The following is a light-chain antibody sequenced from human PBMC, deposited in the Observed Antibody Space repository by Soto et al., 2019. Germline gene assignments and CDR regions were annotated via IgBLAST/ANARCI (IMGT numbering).Light chain of an antibody. V-gene: IGKV3-11*01. CDR3: QQRSNWPIT. CDR2: DAS. J-gene: IGKJ5*01. CDR1: QSVSSY. Sequence: DIGLTQSPATVSLSPGGRTTLSCRASQSVSSYLAWYQQKPGQAPRLLIYDASNRATGIPARFSGSGSGTDFTLTISILEPEDFAVYYCQQRSNWPITFGQGTRLEIK.